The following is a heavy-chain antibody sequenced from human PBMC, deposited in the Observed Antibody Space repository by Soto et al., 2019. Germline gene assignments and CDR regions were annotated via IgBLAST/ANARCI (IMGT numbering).Heavy chain of an antibody. CDR2: IHHSGSS. Sequence: SETLSLTCTGPSGSISTYYWSWFRQPPGKGLEWIGYIHHSGSSNYNPSLKSRVSMSVDTSKNQLSLKVSSVTAADTAVYYCAREGSIDYSNFRPADSWGQGTLVTVS. D-gene: IGHD4-4*01. V-gene: IGHV4-59*01. CDR1: SGSISTYY. CDR3: AREGSIDYSNFRPADS. J-gene: IGHJ5*01.